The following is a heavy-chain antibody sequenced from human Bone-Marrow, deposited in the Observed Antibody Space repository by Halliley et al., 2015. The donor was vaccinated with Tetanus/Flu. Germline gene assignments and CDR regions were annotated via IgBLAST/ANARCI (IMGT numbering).Heavy chain of an antibody. CDR2: ICHDGST. J-gene: IGHJ4*02. Sequence: TLSLTCTVSGASLSSTNCWGWVRQPPGKGLEWIGEICHDGSTNYNPSLKSRVTISVDKSQNQFSLKLRSVTAADTAVYFCARDYGSYYRYFDYWGRGTLVTVSS. CDR1: GASLSSTNC. V-gene: IGHV4-4*01. D-gene: IGHD1-26*01. CDR3: ARDYGSYYRYFDY.